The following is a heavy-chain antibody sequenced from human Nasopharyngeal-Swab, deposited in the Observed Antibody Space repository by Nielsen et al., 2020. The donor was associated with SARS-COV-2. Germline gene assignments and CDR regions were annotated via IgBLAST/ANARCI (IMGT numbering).Heavy chain of an antibody. J-gene: IGHJ4*02. CDR3: AKDKGRSSSWYDY. Sequence: SLKISCAASGFTFYYYAMHLVRQAPGKGLEWVSGISWNSGSIGYADSVKGRFTISRDNAKNSLYLQMNSLRAEDTALYYCAKDKGRSSSWYDYWGQGTLVTVPS. V-gene: IGHV3-9*01. CDR1: GFTFYYYA. D-gene: IGHD6-13*01. CDR2: ISWNSGSI.